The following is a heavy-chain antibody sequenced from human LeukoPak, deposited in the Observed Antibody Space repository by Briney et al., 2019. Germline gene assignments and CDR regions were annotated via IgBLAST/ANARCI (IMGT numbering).Heavy chain of an antibody. CDR2: IKQDGSEK. D-gene: IGHD3-10*01. CDR1: GFTFSSYW. V-gene: IGHV3-7*01. Sequence: PGGSLRLSCAASGFTFSSYWMSWVRQAPGKGLEWVANIKQDGSEKYYVDSVKGRFTISRDNAKNSLYLQMNSLRAEDTAVYYCARDRGYFASGSFDYWGQGTLVTVSS. CDR3: ARDRGYFASGSFDY. J-gene: IGHJ4*02.